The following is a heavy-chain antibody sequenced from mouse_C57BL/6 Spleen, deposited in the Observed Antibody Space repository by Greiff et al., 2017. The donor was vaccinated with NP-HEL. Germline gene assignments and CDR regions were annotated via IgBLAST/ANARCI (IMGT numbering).Heavy chain of an antibody. V-gene: IGHV5-17*01. J-gene: IGHJ4*01. CDR2: ISSGSSTI. D-gene: IGHD2-2*01. CDR1: GFTFSDYG. Sequence: DVQLVESGGGLVKPGGSLKLSCAASGFTFSDYGMHWVRQAPEKGLEWVAYISSGSSTIYYADTVKGRFTISRDNAKNTLFLQMTSLRSEDTAMYYCARMVTGKYAMDYWGQGTSVTVSS. CDR3: ARMVTGKYAMDY.